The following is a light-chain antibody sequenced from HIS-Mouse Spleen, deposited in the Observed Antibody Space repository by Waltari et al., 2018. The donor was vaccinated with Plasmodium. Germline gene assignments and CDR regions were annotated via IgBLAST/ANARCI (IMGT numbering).Light chain of an antibody. V-gene: IGKV3-20*01. Sequence: EIVLTQSPGTLSLSPGERATLSCRASQSVSSSYLAWYQQKPGQAPRLLIDCASSRATGIPDRFSCSGSVTDFTLTISRLVPEDFAVYYCQQYGSSSWTFGQGTKVEIK. CDR1: QSVSSSY. CDR3: QQYGSSSWT. CDR2: CAS. J-gene: IGKJ1*01.